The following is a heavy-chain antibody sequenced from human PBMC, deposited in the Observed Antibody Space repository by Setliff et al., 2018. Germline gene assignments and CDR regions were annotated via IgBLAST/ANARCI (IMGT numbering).Heavy chain of an antibody. J-gene: IGHJ4*02. D-gene: IGHD5-18*01. V-gene: IGHV4-4*07. CDR1: GDSFSSYS. Sequence: PSETLSLTCGVSGDSFSSYSWNWIRQPAGRAPEWIGRIYATGGPSYNPSLKSRVTISRDTSQNQFSLKVNSVTAADTAVYYCTRLAARGYSYGSDYWGQGSLVTVSS. CDR2: IYATGGP. CDR3: TRLAARGYSYGSDY.